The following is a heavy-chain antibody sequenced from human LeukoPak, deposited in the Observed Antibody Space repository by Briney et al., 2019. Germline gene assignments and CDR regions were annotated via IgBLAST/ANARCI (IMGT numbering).Heavy chain of an antibody. CDR2: FDPEDGET. J-gene: IGHJ6*02. V-gene: IGHV1-24*01. D-gene: IGHD3-16*01. Sequence: GASAKVSCKVSGYTLTELSMHWVRQAPGKGLEWMGGFDPEDGETIYAQKFQGRVTMTEDTSTDTAYMELSSLRSEDTAVYYCAYHYKSYYYYGMDVWGQGTTVTVSS. CDR1: GYTLTELS. CDR3: AYHYKSYYYYGMDV.